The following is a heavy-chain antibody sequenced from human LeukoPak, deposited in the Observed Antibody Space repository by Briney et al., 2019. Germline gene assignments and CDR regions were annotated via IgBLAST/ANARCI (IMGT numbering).Heavy chain of an antibody. CDR3: AGPMDTVNSSPLDY. CDR1: GFTFSSYS. Sequence: GGSLRLSCAASGFTFSSYSMNWVRQAPGKGLEWVSSISSSSSYIYYADSVKGRFTISRDKAKNSLYLQMNSLRAEDTAVYYCAGPMDTVNSSPLDYWGQGTLVTVSS. D-gene: IGHD5-18*01. V-gene: IGHV3-21*01. CDR2: ISSSSSYI. J-gene: IGHJ4*02.